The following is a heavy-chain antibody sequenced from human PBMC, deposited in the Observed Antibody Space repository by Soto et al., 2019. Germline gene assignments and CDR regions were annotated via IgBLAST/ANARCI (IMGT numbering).Heavy chain of an antibody. D-gene: IGHD4-17*01. CDR3: ARAYGDYGYYYGMDV. CDR2: IYYSGST. Sequence: QVQLQESGPGLVKPSETLSLTCTVSGGSISSYYWSWIRQPPGKGLEWIGYIYYSGSTNYNPSLKSRVTISVDTSKNQFSLKLSSVTAADTAVYYCARAYGDYGYYYGMDVWGQGTTVTVSS. CDR1: GGSISSYY. J-gene: IGHJ6*02. V-gene: IGHV4-59*01.